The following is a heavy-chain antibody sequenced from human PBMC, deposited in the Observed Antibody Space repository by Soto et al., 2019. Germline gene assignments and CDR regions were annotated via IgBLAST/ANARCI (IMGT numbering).Heavy chain of an antibody. J-gene: IGHJ5*02. D-gene: IGHD6-13*01. CDR1: GGTFSSYA. Sequence: QVQLVQSGAEVKKPGSSVKVSCKASGGTFSSYAISWVRQAPGQGLEWMGGINPIFGTAKYAQKFQGRVTITADESTSTAYMELSSLRSEDTAVYYCARTAAGEEGLYNWFDPWGQGTLVTVSS. CDR3: ARTAAGEEGLYNWFDP. CDR2: INPIFGTA. V-gene: IGHV1-69*01.